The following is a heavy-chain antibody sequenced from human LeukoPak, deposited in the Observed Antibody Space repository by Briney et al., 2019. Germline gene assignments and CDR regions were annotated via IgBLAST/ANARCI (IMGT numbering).Heavy chain of an antibody. CDR2: ISGSGGST. CDR1: GFTFSSYA. V-gene: IGHV3-23*01. CDR3: AKANDSSGYYYPFDY. J-gene: IGHJ4*02. Sequence: PGGSLRLSCAASGFTFSSYAMSWVRQAPGKGLEWVSAISGSGGSTYYADSVKGRFTISRDNSKNTLYLQMNSLRAEDMAVYYCAKANDSSGYYYPFDYWGQGTLVTVSS. D-gene: IGHD3-22*01.